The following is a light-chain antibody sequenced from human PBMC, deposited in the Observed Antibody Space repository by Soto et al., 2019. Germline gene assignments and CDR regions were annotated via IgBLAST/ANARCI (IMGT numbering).Light chain of an antibody. CDR2: DND. J-gene: IGLJ2*01. Sequence: QSALTQPPSVSAAPGQKATISCSGSNSNIGSSYVCWYQQFPGTAPKLLIYDNDKRPSGIPDRFSGSKSGTSATLGITGLQTGDEADYYCETWDASLKSVVFGGGTKVTVL. V-gene: IGLV1-51*01. CDR1: NSNIGSSY. CDR3: ETWDASLKSVV.